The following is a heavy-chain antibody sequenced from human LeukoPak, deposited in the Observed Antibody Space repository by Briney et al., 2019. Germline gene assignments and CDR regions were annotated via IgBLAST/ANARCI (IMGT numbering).Heavy chain of an antibody. CDR2: IYYRGST. J-gene: IGHJ4*02. Sequence: SETLSLTCTVSGGSISSYYWSWIRQPPGQGLEWIGHIYYRGSTNYNPFLKSRVTISVDTSKNQFSLRLSSLTAADTAVYYCARANYGSGTYYDQFDYWGQGTLVTVSS. CDR1: GGSISSYY. D-gene: IGHD3-10*01. V-gene: IGHV4-59*01. CDR3: ARANYGSGTYYDQFDY.